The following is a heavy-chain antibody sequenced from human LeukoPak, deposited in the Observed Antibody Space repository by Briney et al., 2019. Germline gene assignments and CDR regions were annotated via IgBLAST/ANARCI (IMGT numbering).Heavy chain of an antibody. CDR2: IYYSGST. J-gene: IGHJ4*02. V-gene: IGHV4-39*01. CDR3: ARLRGYSYGDFDY. Sequence: SETLSLTCTVSGGSISSSSYYWGWVRQPPGKGLEWFGSIYYSGSTYYNSSLKSRVTISVDTSKNQVSLKLSSVTAADTAVYYCARLRGYSYGDFDYWGQGTLVTVSS. CDR1: GGSISSSSYY. D-gene: IGHD5-18*01.